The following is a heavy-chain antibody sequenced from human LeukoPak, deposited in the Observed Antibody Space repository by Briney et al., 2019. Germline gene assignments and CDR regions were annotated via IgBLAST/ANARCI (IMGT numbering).Heavy chain of an antibody. CDR1: GYSISSGYY. J-gene: IGHJ4*02. Sequence: PSETLSLTCAVSGYSISSGYYWGWIRQPPGKGLEWIGSIYHSGSTYYNPSLKSRVTISVDTSKNQFSLKLSSVTAADTAVYYCARYGDFVEGFDYWGQGTLVTVSS. V-gene: IGHV4-38-2*01. CDR2: IYHSGST. CDR3: ARYGDFVEGFDY. D-gene: IGHD4-17*01.